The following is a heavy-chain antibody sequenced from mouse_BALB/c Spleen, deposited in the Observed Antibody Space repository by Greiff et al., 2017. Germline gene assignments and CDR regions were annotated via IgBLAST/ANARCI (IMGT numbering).Heavy chain of an antibody. J-gene: IGHJ4*01. CDR3: ARMVRRFLYAMDY. CDR2: IWWDDDK. V-gene: IGHV8-8*01. Sequence: QVTLNVSGPGILQPSQTLSLTCSFSGFSLSTSGMGVGWIRQPSGKGLEWLAHIWWDDDKYYNTALKSGLTISKDTSKNQVFLKIASVDTADTATYYCARMVRRFLYAMDYWGQGTSVTVSS. D-gene: IGHD2-14*01. CDR1: GFSLSTSGMG.